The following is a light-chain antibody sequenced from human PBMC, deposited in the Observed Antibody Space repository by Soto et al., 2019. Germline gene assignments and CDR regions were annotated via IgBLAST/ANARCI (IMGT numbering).Light chain of an antibody. Sequence: EIVMTQSPATLSVSPGERATLSCRASQSVSSNLAWYQQKPGQAPRLLIYGASNRATGIPARFSGSGSGTDFTLTISSLEPEDFALYYCQQRSNWPRTFGQGTKVDIK. CDR1: QSVSSN. CDR2: GAS. J-gene: IGKJ1*01. CDR3: QQRSNWPRT. V-gene: IGKV3-11*01.